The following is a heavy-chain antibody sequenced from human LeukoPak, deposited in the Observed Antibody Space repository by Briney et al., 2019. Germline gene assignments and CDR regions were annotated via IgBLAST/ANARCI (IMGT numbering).Heavy chain of an antibody. D-gene: IGHD6-19*01. J-gene: IGHJ4*02. CDR2: MNPTSGNT. Sequence: ASVKVSCKASGGTFSSYAISWVRQAPGQGFEWMGWMNPTSGNTGYAEKFQGRVTMTRDTSIGTAYMELSGLGSEDTAVYYCARGRGYTSGWPMYYFDYWGQGTLVTVSS. CDR3: ARGRGYTSGWPMYYFDY. V-gene: IGHV1-8*02. CDR1: GGTFSSYA.